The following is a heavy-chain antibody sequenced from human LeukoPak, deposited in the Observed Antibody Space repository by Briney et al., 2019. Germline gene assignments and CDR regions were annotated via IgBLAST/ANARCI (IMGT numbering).Heavy chain of an antibody. D-gene: IGHD2-2*01. J-gene: IGHJ2*01. Sequence: SETLSLTCTVSGGSISSYYWSWIRQPPGKGLEWIGYIYYSGSTNYNPSLKSRVTISVDTSKNQFSLKLSSVTAADTAVYYCARWVVPAASSCWYFDLWGRGTLVTVSS. CDR3: ARWVVPAASSCWYFDL. CDR2: IYYSGST. V-gene: IGHV4-59*01. CDR1: GGSISSYY.